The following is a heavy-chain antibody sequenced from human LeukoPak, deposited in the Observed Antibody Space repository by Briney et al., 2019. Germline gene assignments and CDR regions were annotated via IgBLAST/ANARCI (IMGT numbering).Heavy chain of an antibody. D-gene: IGHD3-10*01. J-gene: IGHJ4*02. V-gene: IGHV3-23*01. Sequence: GGSLRLSCAASGFTFSSFSMIWVRQAPGKGLEWVSAISGSGGSTYYADSVKGRFTISRDNSKNTLYLQMNSLRAEDTAVYYCAKAMVRGVIPLDYWGQGTLVTVSS. CDR1: GFTFSSFS. CDR3: AKAMVRGVIPLDY. CDR2: ISGSGGST.